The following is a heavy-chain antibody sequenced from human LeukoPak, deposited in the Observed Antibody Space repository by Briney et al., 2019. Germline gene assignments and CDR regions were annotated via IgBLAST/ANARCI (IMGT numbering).Heavy chain of an antibody. D-gene: IGHD6-13*01. CDR3: AKVAAAGTFDY. CDR2: ISSSGGSS. CDR1: GFSFRGHA. J-gene: IGHJ4*02. Sequence: GGSLRLSCAASGFSFRGHAMSWVRQSLGKGLERVSFISSSGGSSYYADSVKGRFTISRDNAKNSLYLQMNSLRAEDTALYYCAKVAAAGTFDYWGQGTLVTVSS. V-gene: IGHV3-23*01.